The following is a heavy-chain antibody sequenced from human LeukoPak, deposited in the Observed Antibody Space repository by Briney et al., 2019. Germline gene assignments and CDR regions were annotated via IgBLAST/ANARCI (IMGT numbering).Heavy chain of an antibody. V-gene: IGHV1-69*05. J-gene: IGHJ6*03. CDR3: ARAPRSSGWSRNPSLGYYYMDV. CDR1: GGTFSSYA. CDR2: IIPIFGTA. D-gene: IGHD6-19*01. Sequence: SVKVSCKASGGTFSSYAISWVRQAPGQGLEWMERIIPIFGTANYAQKFQGRVTITTDESASTAYMELSSLRSEDTAVYYCARAPRSSGWSRNPSLGYYYMDVWGKGTTVTVSS.